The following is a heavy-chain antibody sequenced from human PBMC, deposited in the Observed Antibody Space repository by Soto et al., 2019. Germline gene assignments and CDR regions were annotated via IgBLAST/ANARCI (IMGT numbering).Heavy chain of an antibody. CDR2: IFSGGVT. J-gene: IGHJ3*02. CDR3: ARTNGDRRIDAFDI. Sequence: GGSLRLSCVASGLSVRINSMVWVRQAPGKGLEWVSLIFSGGVTDYADSVRGRFTLSRDTSKNALFLQMNSLGPEDTGVYYCARTNGDRRIDAFDIWGQGTVVTVSS. D-gene: IGHD4-17*01. V-gene: IGHV3-66*01. CDR1: GLSVRINS.